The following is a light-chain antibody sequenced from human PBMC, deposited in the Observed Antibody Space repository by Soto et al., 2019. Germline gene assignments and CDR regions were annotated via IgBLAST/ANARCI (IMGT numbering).Light chain of an antibody. Sequence: DIQMTQSPSTLSASVGDRVTITCRASQSISNWLAWYQQKPGKAPKLLIYPASTLQSGVPSRISGSGSGTEFTLTISSLQPEDFATYYCQQLNSYPRTFGGGTKVDIK. CDR1: QSISNW. J-gene: IGKJ4*01. CDR3: QQLNSYPRT. V-gene: IGKV1-5*01. CDR2: PAS.